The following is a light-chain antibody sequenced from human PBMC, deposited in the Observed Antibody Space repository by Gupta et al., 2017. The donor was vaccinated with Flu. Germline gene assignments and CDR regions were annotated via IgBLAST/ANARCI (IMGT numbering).Light chain of an antibody. CDR2: NVS. CDR1: SSDVGGYHY. V-gene: IGLV2-11*01. CDR3: CSYAGTYTYV. J-gene: IGLJ3*02. Sequence: QSALTQPRSVSGSPGQPLTISYTGTSSDVGGYHYVSWYQQHPGQAPKLMISNVSKRPSGVPDRFAGSKAGNTASLTISGLQAEDEADYYCCSYAGTYTYVFGGGTKLTVL.